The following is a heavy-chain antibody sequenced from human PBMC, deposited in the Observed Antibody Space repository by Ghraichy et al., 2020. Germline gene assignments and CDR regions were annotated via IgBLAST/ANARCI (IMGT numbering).Heavy chain of an antibody. J-gene: IGHJ4*02. CDR1: GHTFTDYY. CDR2: MNPNSGGT. Sequence: ASVKVSCKASGHTFTDYYMHWVRQAPGQGLEWMGLMNPNSGGTTYAQKFQGRVTMTRDTSISTAYMELSRLTSDDTALYYCSRDVSGSYDYWGQGTLVTVSS. D-gene: IGHD1-26*01. CDR3: SRDVSGSYDY. V-gene: IGHV1-2*02.